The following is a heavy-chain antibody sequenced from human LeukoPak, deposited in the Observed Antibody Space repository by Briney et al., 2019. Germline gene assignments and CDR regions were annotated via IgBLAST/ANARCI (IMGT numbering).Heavy chain of an antibody. V-gene: IGHV1-24*01. CDR3: ATALVAGPTDAFDI. D-gene: IGHD6-19*01. Sequence: ASVKVSCKVSGYTLTELSMHWVRRAPGKGLEWMGGFDPEDGETIYAQKFQGRVTMTEDTSTDTAYMELSSLRSEDTAVYYCATALVAGPTDAFDIWGQGTMVTVSS. J-gene: IGHJ3*02. CDR1: GYTLTELS. CDR2: FDPEDGET.